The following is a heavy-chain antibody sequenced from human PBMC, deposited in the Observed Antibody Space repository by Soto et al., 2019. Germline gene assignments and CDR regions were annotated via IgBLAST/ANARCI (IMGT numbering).Heavy chain of an antibody. Sequence: EVQLVESGGGLVQPGGSLRLSCAASGFTFSTYWMHWVRQAPGKGLVWVSRINSDGSRTTYADSVKGRFTVSRDNAKNTLYLQMKSLRAEDTAVYYCVRELVRGYWGQGTLVTVSS. CDR1: GFTFSTYW. J-gene: IGHJ4*02. D-gene: IGHD2-8*02. CDR3: VRELVRGY. CDR2: INSDGSRT. V-gene: IGHV3-74*03.